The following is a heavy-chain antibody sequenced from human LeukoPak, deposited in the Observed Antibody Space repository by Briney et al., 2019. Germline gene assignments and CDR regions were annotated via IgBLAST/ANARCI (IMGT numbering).Heavy chain of an antibody. CDR1: GGSFSGYY. Sequence: KPSETLSLTCAVYGGSFSGYYWSWIRQPPGKGLEWIGEINHSGSTNYNPSLKSRVTISVDTSKNQFSLKLSSVTAADTAVYYCARGSTEGRITIFGVVYDYWGQGTLSPSPQ. D-gene: IGHD3-3*01. CDR3: ARGSTEGRITIFGVVYDY. CDR2: INHSGST. J-gene: IGHJ4*02. V-gene: IGHV4-34*01.